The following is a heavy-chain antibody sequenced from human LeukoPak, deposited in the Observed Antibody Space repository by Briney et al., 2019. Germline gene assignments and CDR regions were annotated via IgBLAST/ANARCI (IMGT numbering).Heavy chain of an antibody. V-gene: IGHV4-31*03. CDR3: ASHSSSWYNY. D-gene: IGHD6-13*01. CDR2: IYYSGNT. J-gene: IGHJ4*02. Sequence: PSETLSLTCTVSGGSISSGDYYWSWIRQHPGKGLEWIGYIYYSGNTYYNPSLKSRVTISVDTSKNQFSLKLSSVTAADTAVYYCASHSSSWYNYWGQGTLVTVSS. CDR1: GGSISSGDYY.